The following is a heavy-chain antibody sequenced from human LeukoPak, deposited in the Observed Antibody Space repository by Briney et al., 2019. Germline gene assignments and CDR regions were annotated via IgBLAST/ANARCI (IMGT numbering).Heavy chain of an antibody. D-gene: IGHD6-13*01. CDR3: ARGFLVAAAGTGSTNPAPYYFDY. CDR1: GGSFRGYY. Sequence: PSGTLSLTCGVYGGSFRGYYWSCMRHPPEEGLEWMGAINHSGSTNYNPSLKSRVTISLDTCKNKFPLKLSSVTAADTAVYYCARGFLVAAAGTGSTNPAPYYFDYWGQGTLVTVSS. CDR2: INHSGST. J-gene: IGHJ4*02. V-gene: IGHV4-34*01.